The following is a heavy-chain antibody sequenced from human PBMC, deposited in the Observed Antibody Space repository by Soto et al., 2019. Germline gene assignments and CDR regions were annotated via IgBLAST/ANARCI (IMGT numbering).Heavy chain of an antibody. D-gene: IGHD6-6*01. CDR1: GGTFSSYA. J-gene: IGHJ6*02. CDR2: IIPIFGTA. Sequence: QVQLVQSGAEVKKPGSSVKVSCKASGGTFSSYAISWVRQAPGQGLEWMGGIIPIFGTANYAQKFQGRVTITADESTSTAYMELSGLRSEDTAVYYCARGGYSSSSGYYYGMDVWGQGTTVTVSS. CDR3: ARGGYSSSSGYYYGMDV. V-gene: IGHV1-69*01.